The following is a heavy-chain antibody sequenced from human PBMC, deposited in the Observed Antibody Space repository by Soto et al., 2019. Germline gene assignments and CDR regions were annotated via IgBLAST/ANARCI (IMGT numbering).Heavy chain of an antibody. J-gene: IGHJ4*02. CDR3: AKGLHYDFWSGYYRGSDY. CDR1: GFTFSSYA. D-gene: IGHD3-3*01. CDR2: ISGSGGST. V-gene: IGHV3-23*01. Sequence: GGSLRLSCAASGFTFSSYAMSWVRQAPGKGLEWVSAISGSGGSTYYADSVKGRFTISRDNSKNTLYLQMNSLRAEDTAVYYCAKGLHYDFWSGYYRGSDYWGQGNLVTVSS.